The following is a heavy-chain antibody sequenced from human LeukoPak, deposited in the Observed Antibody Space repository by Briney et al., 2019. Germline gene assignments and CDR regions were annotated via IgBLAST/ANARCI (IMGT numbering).Heavy chain of an antibody. V-gene: IGHV3-23*01. CDR2: ISGSGGST. D-gene: IGHD1-26*01. Sequence: PGGSLRLSCAASGFTFSSYAMSWVRQAPGKGLEWVSAISGSGGSTYYADSVKGRFTISRDNSKNTLYLQMNSLRAEDTAVYYCARVGGSYLGYFDYWGQGTLVTVSS. CDR1: GFTFSSYA. CDR3: ARVGGSYLGYFDY. J-gene: IGHJ4*02.